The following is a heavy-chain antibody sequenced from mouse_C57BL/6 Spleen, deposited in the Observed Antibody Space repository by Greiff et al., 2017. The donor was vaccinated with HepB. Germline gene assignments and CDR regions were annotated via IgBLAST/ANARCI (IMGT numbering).Heavy chain of an antibody. CDR3: ARGWERPYFDY. V-gene: IGHV5-4*01. CDR1: GFTFSSYA. CDR2: ISDGGSYT. J-gene: IGHJ2*01. D-gene: IGHD4-1*01. Sequence: EVQVVESGGGLVKPGGSLKLSCAASGFTFSSYAMSWVRQTPEKRLEWVATISDGGSYTYYPDNVKGRFTISRDNAKNNLYLQMSHLKSEDTAMYYCARGWERPYFDYWGQGTTLTVSS.